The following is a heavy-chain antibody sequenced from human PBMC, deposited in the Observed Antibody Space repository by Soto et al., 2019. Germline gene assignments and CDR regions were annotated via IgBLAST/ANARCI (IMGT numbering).Heavy chain of an antibody. D-gene: IGHD6-19*01. V-gene: IGHV3-64*01. J-gene: IGHJ4*02. CDR3: SKEAAGFRRYYFDY. CDR1: AFTFSSYA. CDR2: ISSNGCNT. Sequence: EVQLVESGGGLVQPGGSLRLSCAASAFTFSSYAMHWVRQAPGRGLEYVSAISSNGCNTYYANSVKGRFTISRDNSKNTLYLQMGRLRAEDMAMYYCSKEAAGFRRYYFDYWGQGTLVTVSS.